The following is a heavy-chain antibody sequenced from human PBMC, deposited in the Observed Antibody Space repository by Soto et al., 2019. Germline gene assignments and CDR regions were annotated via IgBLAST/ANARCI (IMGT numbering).Heavy chain of an antibody. D-gene: IGHD1-26*01. CDR2: ISGSGGST. Sequence: EVQLLESGGGLVQPGGSLRLSCAASGFTFSSYAMSWVRQAPGKGLEWVSAISGSGGSTYYADSVKGRFTISRDNSKNTLYLQMNSLRAEDTAVYYCAKDLVGATDVTDYYYYGMDVWGQGTTVTVSS. CDR1: GFTFSSYA. V-gene: IGHV3-23*01. CDR3: AKDLVGATDVTDYYYYGMDV. J-gene: IGHJ6*02.